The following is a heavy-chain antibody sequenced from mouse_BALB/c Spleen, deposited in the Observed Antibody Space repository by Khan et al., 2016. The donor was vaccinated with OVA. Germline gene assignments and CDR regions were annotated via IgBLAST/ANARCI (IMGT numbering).Heavy chain of an antibody. CDR1: GYSITSDYS. J-gene: IGHJ3*01. CDR3: ARGLGY. Sequence: EVQLQESGPGLVKPSQSLSLTCTVTGYSITSDYSWNWIRQFPGNRLEWMGYISYSGSTSYTPSLKSRISITRDTSKHPFFLQLNAVTAEDTATYYGARGLGYWGQGTLVTVSA. CDR2: ISYSGST. V-gene: IGHV3-2*02. D-gene: IGHD3-3*01.